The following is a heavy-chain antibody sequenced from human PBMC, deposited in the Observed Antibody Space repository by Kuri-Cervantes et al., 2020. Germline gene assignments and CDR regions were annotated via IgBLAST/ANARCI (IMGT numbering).Heavy chain of an antibody. V-gene: IGHV3-30*03. CDR2: ISYDGSNK. CDR1: GFTVSSNY. D-gene: IGHD3-10*01. Sequence: GESLKISCAASGFTVSSNYMSWVRQAPGKGLEWVAVISYDGSNKYYADSVKGRFTISRDNSKNTLYLQMNSLRAEDTAVYYCARDYYYGSGSYYNDYYYGMDVWGQGTTVTVSS. J-gene: IGHJ6*02. CDR3: ARDYYYGSGSYYNDYYYGMDV.